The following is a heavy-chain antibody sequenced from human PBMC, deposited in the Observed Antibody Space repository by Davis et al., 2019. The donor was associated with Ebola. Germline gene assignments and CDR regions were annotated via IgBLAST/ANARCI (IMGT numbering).Heavy chain of an antibody. CDR2: IYPGDSDA. J-gene: IGHJ4*02. Sequence: PGGSLRLSCTASEYPFTNFWIGWVRQMPGKGLEWVGIIYPGDSDARYSPSFQGQVTISADRSISTAYLQWSSLRASDSAIYYCARQTSGNFDYWGQGTLVTVSS. V-gene: IGHV5-51*01. CDR3: ARQTSGNFDY. CDR1: EYPFTNFW. D-gene: IGHD3-10*01.